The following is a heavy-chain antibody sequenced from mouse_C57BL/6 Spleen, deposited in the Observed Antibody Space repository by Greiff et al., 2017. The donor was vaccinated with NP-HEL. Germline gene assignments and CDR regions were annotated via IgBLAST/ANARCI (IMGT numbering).Heavy chain of an antibody. V-gene: IGHV1-53*01. CDR1: GYTFTSYW. CDR2: INPSNGGT. Sequence: QVQLQQPGTELVKPGASVKLSCKASGYTFTSYWMHWVKQRPGQGLEWIGNINPSNGGTNYNEKFKSKATLTVDKSSSTAYMQLSSLTSEDSAVYYCARGAYDYDGGGAWFAYWGQGTLVTVSA. J-gene: IGHJ3*01. D-gene: IGHD2-4*01. CDR3: ARGAYDYDGGGAWFAY.